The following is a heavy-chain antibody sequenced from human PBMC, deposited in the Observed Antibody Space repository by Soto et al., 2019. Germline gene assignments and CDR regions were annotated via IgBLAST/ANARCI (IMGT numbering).Heavy chain of an antibody. CDR3: ARAGSGSYAGFDT. J-gene: IGHJ5*02. Sequence: ASVKVSCKASGYTFTGYYMHWVRQAPGQGLEWMGWINPNSGGTNYAQKFQGRVTMTRDTSISTAYMELSRLRSDDTAVYYCARAGSGSYAGFDTWGQGTLVTVSS. CDR2: INPNSGGT. D-gene: IGHD1-26*01. CDR1: GYTFTGYY. V-gene: IGHV1-2*02.